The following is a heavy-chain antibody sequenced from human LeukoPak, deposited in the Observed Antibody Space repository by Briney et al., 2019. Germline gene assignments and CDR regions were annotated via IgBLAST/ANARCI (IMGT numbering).Heavy chain of an antibody. CDR3: ARAWGIAAAGSPDY. CDR1: GFTFSSYS. CDR2: ISTGSSYI. J-gene: IGHJ4*02. D-gene: IGHD6-13*01. Sequence: PGGSLRLSCAASGFTFSSYSMNWVRQAPGKGLEWVSSISTGSSYIYYADSVKGRFTISRDNAKNSLYLQMNSLRAEDTAVYYCARAWGIAAAGSPDYWGQGTLVTVSS. V-gene: IGHV3-21*01.